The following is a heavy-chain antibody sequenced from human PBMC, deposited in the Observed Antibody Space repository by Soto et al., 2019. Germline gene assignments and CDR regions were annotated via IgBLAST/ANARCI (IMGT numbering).Heavy chain of an antibody. Sequence: GGSLRLSCAASGFTFSSYAMGWVRQGPGKGLEWVAVVSIGGSTHYADSVRGRFTIARDNSKNTLSLQMNSLTAEDTAVYFCAKRRGAGGHFDYWGQGALVTVSS. CDR3: AKRRGAGGHFDY. CDR1: GFTFSSYA. D-gene: IGHD2-15*01. CDR2: VSIGGST. J-gene: IGHJ4*02. V-gene: IGHV3-23*01.